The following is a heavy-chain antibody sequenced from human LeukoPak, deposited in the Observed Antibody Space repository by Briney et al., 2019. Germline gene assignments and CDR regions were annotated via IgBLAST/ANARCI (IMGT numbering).Heavy chain of an antibody. J-gene: IGHJ4*02. D-gene: IGHD3-22*01. CDR2: ISAYNGNT. CDR3: ARGSDYYDSSGRFDY. Sequence: ASVKVSCKASGYTFTSYGIRWVRQAPGQGLEWMGWISAYNGNTNYAQKLQGRVTMTTDTSTSTAYMELRSLRSDDTAVYYCARGSDYYDSSGRFDYWGQGTLVTVSS. CDR1: GYTFTSYG. V-gene: IGHV1-18*01.